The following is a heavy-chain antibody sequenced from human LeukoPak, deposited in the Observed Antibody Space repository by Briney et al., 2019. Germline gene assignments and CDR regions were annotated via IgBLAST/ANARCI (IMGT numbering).Heavy chain of an antibody. J-gene: IGHJ3*02. V-gene: IGHV4-59*12. D-gene: IGHD6-13*01. CDR2: IHYSGST. CDR3: ARRVGSSWYSAFDI. CDR1: GGSISSYY. Sequence: PSETLSLTCTVSGGSISSYYWSWIRQPPGKGLEWIGYIHYSGSTNYNPSLKSRVTISVDKSKNQFSLKLSSVTAADTAVYYCARRVGSSWYSAFDIWGQGTMVTVSS.